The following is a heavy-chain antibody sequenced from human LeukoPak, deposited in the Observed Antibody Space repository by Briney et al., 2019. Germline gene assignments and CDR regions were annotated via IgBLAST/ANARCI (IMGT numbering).Heavy chain of an antibody. Sequence: KPGESLKISCKGSGYSFTSYWIGWVRQMPGKGLEWMGIIYPHDSDMRYSPAFQGQVTISADKSINTAYLQWSSLRASDTAMYYCARTYGDKELDYWGQGTLVTVSS. V-gene: IGHV5-51*01. J-gene: IGHJ4*02. CDR3: ARTYGDKELDY. CDR2: IYPHDSDM. D-gene: IGHD4-17*01. CDR1: GYSFTSYW.